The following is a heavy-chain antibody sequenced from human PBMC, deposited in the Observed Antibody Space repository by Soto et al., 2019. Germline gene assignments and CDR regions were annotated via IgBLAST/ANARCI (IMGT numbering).Heavy chain of an antibody. V-gene: IGHV4-31*03. CDR2: IYYSGST. D-gene: IGHD6-13*01. Sequence: QVQLQESGPGLVKPSQTLSLTCTVSGGSISSGGYYWSWFRQHPGKGLEWLGYIYYSGSTYYNPSLKSRVTISVDTSNNQYSLKLSSVTAADTAVYYCARYTAADYFDYWGQGTLVTVSS. CDR3: ARYTAADYFDY. J-gene: IGHJ4*02. CDR1: GGSISSGGYY.